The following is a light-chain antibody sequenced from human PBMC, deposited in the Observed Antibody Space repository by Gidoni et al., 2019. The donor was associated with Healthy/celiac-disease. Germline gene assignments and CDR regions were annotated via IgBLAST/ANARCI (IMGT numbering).Light chain of an antibody. J-gene: IGKJ4*01. CDR3: QQYDNLSLT. V-gene: IGKV1-33*01. CDR2: DAS. Sequence: IQMTQSPSSLSASVGDRVTITCQASQDISNYVNWYQQKPGKAPKLLIYDASNLETGVPSRFSGSGSGTDVTFTISSLQPEDIATYYCQQYDNLSLTFGGGTKVEIK. CDR1: QDISNY.